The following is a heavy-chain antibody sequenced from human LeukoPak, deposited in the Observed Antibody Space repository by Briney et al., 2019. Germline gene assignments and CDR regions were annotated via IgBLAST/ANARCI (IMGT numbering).Heavy chain of an antibody. Sequence: SETLSLTCTVSGYSISSGYYWGWIRQPPGKGLEWIGSIYHSGSTYYNPSLKSRVTISVDTSKNQFSLKLSSVTAADTAVYYCARGSTIFGVVNYFDYWGQGTLVTVST. V-gene: IGHV4-38-2*02. D-gene: IGHD3-3*01. J-gene: IGHJ4*02. CDR2: IYHSGST. CDR1: GYSISSGYY. CDR3: ARGSTIFGVVNYFDY.